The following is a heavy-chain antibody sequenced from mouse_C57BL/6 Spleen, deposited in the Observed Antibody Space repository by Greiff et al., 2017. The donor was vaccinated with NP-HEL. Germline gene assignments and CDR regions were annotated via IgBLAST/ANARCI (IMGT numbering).Heavy chain of an antibody. V-gene: IGHV1-55*01. J-gene: IGHJ3*01. CDR1: GYTFTSYW. CDR2: IYPGSGST. CDR3: ARDNYNKGGFAY. D-gene: IGHD2-5*01. Sequence: QVQLQQPGAELVKPGASVKMSCKASGYTFTSYWITWVKQRPGQGLEWIGDIYPGSGSTNYNEKFKSKATLTVDTSSSTAYMQLSSLTSEDSAVYCCARDNYNKGGFAYWGQGTLVTVSA.